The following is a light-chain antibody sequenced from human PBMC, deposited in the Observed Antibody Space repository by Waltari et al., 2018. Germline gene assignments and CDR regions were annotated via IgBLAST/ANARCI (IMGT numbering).Light chain of an antibody. Sequence: QSVLTQPPSVSGAPGQRVTISCTGSSSNIGAGYDVQWYQQLPGTAPKLLIYGNSNRPSGVPDRFSGSKSGTSASLAITGLQAEDEADYYCQSYDSSLSGSWGVFGTGTKVTVL. CDR1: SSNIGAGYD. J-gene: IGLJ1*01. CDR3: QSYDSSLSGSWGV. V-gene: IGLV1-40*01. CDR2: GNS.